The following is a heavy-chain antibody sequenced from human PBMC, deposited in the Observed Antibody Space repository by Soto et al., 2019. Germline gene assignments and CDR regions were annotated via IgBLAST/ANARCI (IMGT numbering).Heavy chain of an antibody. CDR3: AGGGVHSSGGFAPNYYNMYV. D-gene: IGHD6-19*01. Sequence: ASVKVSCKASGYTFTIYDINWVRRATGQGIEWMGWMNPNSGNTGYAQKFQGRVTMTRNTSISTAYMELSSLRSEDTAVYYCAGGGVHSSGGFAPNYYNMYVRGKGTTVPVSS. J-gene: IGHJ6*03. V-gene: IGHV1-8*01. CDR1: GYTFTIYD. CDR2: MNPNSGNT.